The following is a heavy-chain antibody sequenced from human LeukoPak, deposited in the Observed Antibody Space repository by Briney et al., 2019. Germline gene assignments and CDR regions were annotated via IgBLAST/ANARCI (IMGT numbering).Heavy chain of an antibody. Sequence: GGSLRVSCAASGFTFSSSAMNWVRQAPGKGLEWVSFIRYDGGNKYYADSVKGRFTISRDNSKNTLYLQMNSLRGEDTAVYYCAKDRGSGSYFDYWGQGTLVTVSS. CDR1: GFTFSSSA. V-gene: IGHV3-30*02. D-gene: IGHD1-26*01. CDR3: AKDRGSGSYFDY. CDR2: IRYDGGNK. J-gene: IGHJ4*02.